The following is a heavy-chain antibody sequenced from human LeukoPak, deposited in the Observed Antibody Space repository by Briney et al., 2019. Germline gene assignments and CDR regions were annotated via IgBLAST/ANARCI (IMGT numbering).Heavy chain of an antibody. Sequence: SETLSLTRAVYGGSFSGYYWSWIRQPPGKGLEWIGEINHSGSTNYNPSLKSRVTISVDTSKNQFSLKLSSVTAADTAVYYCARGVAYCGGDRSPNFDYWGQGTLVTVSS. CDR3: ARGVAYCGGDRSPNFDY. V-gene: IGHV4-34*01. J-gene: IGHJ4*02. CDR2: INHSGST. CDR1: GGSFSGYY. D-gene: IGHD2-21*02.